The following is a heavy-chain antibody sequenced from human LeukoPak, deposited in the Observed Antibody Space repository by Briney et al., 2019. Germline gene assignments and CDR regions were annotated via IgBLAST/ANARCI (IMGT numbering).Heavy chain of an antibody. Sequence: GGSLRLSCAASGFTFSSYAMSWVRQAPGKGLEWVSAMSGSGGSTYYADPVKGRFTISRDNSKNTLYLQMNSLRAEDTAVYYCAKDYYYGSGSSYDAFDIWGQGTMVTVSS. CDR2: MSGSGGST. CDR1: GFTFSSYA. V-gene: IGHV3-23*01. CDR3: AKDYYYGSGSSYDAFDI. J-gene: IGHJ3*02. D-gene: IGHD3-10*01.